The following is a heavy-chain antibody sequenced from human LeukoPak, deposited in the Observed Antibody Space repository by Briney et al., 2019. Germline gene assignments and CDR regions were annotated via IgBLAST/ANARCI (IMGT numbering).Heavy chain of an antibody. CDR2: IRKKTNSYTT. CDR1: GFTFSDHY. CDR3: AKAPGIYVWGGYRDNWFDP. Sequence: VQPGGSLRLSCTAPGFTFSDHYMDWVRQAPGKGLDWVGRIRKKTNSYTTEYAASVNGRFTISRDDSKNSLYLQMNSLKTEDTAVYYCAKAPGIYVWGGYRDNWFDPWGQGTLVTVSS. D-gene: IGHD3-16*02. J-gene: IGHJ5*02. V-gene: IGHV3-72*01.